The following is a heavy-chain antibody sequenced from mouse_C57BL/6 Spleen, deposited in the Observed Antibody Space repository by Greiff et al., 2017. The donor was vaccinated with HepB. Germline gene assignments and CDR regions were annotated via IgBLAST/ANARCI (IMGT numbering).Heavy chain of an antibody. V-gene: IGHV5-6*02. D-gene: IGHD2-1*01. CDR3: ARDGNYWFAY. CDR1: GFTFSSYG. CDR2: ISSGGSYT. Sequence: DVMLVESGGDLVKPGGSLKLSCAASGFTFSSYGMSWVRQTPDKRLEWVATISSGGSYTYYPDSVKGRFTISRDNAKNTLYLQMSSLKSEDTAMYYCARDGNYWFAYWGQGTLVTVSA. J-gene: IGHJ3*01.